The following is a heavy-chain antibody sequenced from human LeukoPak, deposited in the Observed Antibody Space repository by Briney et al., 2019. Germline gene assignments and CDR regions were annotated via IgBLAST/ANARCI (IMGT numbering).Heavy chain of an antibody. J-gene: IGHJ4*02. CDR3: ARDHYYDRIHAMDY. CDR2: ISGSGGST. Sequence: PGGSLRLSCAASGFTFSTYAMSWVRQAPGEGLEWVSTISGSGGSTYYADSVKGRFTISRDNSKNTLYLQMNSLRAEDTAVYYCARDHYYDRIHAMDYWGQGTLVTVSS. V-gene: IGHV3-23*01. D-gene: IGHD3-22*01. CDR1: GFTFSTYA.